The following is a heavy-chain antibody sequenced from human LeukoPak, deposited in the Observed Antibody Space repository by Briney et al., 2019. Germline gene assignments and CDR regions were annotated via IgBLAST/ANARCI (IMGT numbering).Heavy chain of an antibody. J-gene: IGHJ4*02. D-gene: IGHD3-22*01. CDR1: GFTFSSYG. Sequence: GGSLRLSCAASGFTFSSYGMHWVRQAPGKGLEWVAFIRYDGGNKYYADSVKGRFTISRDNSKNTLYLQMNSLRAEDTAVYYCAKDNGGITMIVLGYWGQGTLVTVSS. CDR3: AKDNGGITMIVLGY. V-gene: IGHV3-30*02. CDR2: IRYDGGNK.